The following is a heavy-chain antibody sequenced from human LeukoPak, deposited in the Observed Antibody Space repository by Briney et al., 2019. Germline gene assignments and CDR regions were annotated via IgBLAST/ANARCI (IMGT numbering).Heavy chain of an antibody. CDR2: ISGSGGST. J-gene: IGHJ4*02. D-gene: IGHD2-15*01. V-gene: IGHV3-23*01. CDR1: GFTFSTYA. CDR3: AKGRGYCSAGSCYSGFDY. Sequence: PGGSLRLSCAASGFTFSTYAMSWVRQAPGKGLEWVSVISGSGGSTYYADSVKGRFTISRDNSKNTLYLQMNSLRVEDTAVYYCAKGRGYCSAGSCYSGFDYWGQGTLVTVSS.